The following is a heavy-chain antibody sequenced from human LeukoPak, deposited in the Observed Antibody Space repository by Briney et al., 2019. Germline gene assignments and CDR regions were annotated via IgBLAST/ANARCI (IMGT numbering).Heavy chain of an antibody. CDR3: ARDSGLYYYDSSGYPDDAFDI. Sequence: ASVKVSCKASGYIFTGYYMHWVRQAPGQGLEWMGWISAYNGNTNYAQKLQGRVTMTTDTSTSTAYMELRSLRSDDTAVYYCARDSGLYYYDSSGYPDDAFDIWGQGTMVTVSS. J-gene: IGHJ3*02. CDR1: GYIFTGYY. CDR2: ISAYNGNT. V-gene: IGHV1-18*04. D-gene: IGHD3-22*01.